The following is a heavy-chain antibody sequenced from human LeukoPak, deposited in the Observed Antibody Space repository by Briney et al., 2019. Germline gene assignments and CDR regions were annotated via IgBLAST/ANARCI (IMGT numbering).Heavy chain of an antibody. CDR2: IYGGGDT. V-gene: IGHV3-53*01. CDR3: AKNRGAGSHYYYHMNV. D-gene: IGHD1-26*01. J-gene: IGHJ6*03. Sequence: GGSLRLSCAASGFTVTDNYMNWVRQSSGKGLEWVSVIYGGGDTNYADSVKGRFTISRDNSKNTPYLQMNSLRGADTAVYYCAKNRGAGSHYYYHMNVWSKETTVTVSS. CDR1: GFTVTDNY.